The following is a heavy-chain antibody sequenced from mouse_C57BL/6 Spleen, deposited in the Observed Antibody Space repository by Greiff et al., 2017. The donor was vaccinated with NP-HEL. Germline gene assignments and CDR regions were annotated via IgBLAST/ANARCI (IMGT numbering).Heavy chain of an antibody. CDR2: ISSGSSTI. CDR3: ARELGQYDFDY. V-gene: IGHV5-17*01. J-gene: IGHJ2*01. Sequence: EVKLVESGGGLVKPGGSLKLSCAASGFTFSDYGMHWVRQAPEKGLEWVAYISSGSSTIYYADTVKGRFTISRENAKNTLFLQMTSLRSEDTAMYYCARELGQYDFDYWGQGTTLTVSS. CDR1: GFTFSDYG. D-gene: IGHD4-1*01.